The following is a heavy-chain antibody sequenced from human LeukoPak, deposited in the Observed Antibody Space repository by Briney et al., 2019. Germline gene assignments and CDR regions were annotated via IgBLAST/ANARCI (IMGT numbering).Heavy chain of an antibody. CDR3: AGVQEYSNGSY. CDR2: IKRDGSDK. CDR1: GFTFVSSC. J-gene: IGHJ4*02. Sequence: GGSLRLSCAASGFTFVSSCMSWVRQAPGKGLEWVANIKRDGSDKYYMDSVKGRFTISRDNAKNSLYLQMNSLRVEDTAVYYCAGVQEYSNGSYWGQGILVTVSS. V-gene: IGHV3-7*01. D-gene: IGHD2/OR15-2a*01.